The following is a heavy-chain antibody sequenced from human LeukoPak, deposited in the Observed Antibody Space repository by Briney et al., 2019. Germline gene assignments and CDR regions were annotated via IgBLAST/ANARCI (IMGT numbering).Heavy chain of an antibody. CDR2: ITSSGSTI. Sequence: GGSLRLSCAASGFNFSTYTMNWVRQAPGKGLEWVSSITSSGSTIFYADSVKGRFTVSRDNAKNSLFLQVYSLTAEDTATYYCARLRTGRFSTSWFDYWGQGSLVTVSS. V-gene: IGHV3-48*04. CDR1: GFNFSTYT. CDR3: ARLRTGRFSTSWFDY. J-gene: IGHJ4*02. D-gene: IGHD6-13*01.